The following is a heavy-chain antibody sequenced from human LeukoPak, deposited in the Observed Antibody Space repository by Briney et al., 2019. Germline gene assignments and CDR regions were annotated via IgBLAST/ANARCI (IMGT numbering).Heavy chain of an antibody. CDR3: ERLELDGYNWYY. D-gene: IGHD5-24*01. CDR2: IYYSGST. V-gene: IGHV4-39*01. J-gene: IGHJ4*02. Sequence: SETLSLTCTVSGGSISSSSYYWGWIRQPPGKGLEWIGSIYYSGSTYYNPSLKSRVTISVDTSKNQFSLKLSSVTAADTAVYYCERLELDGYNWYYWGQGTLVTVSS. CDR1: GGSISSSSYY.